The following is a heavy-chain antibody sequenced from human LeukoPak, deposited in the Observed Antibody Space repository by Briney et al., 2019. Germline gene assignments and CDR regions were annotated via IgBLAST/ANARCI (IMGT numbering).Heavy chain of an antibody. CDR3: ARSRIGSERSFDY. CDR1: GYSFTSYG. V-gene: IGHV1-18*01. J-gene: IGHJ4*02. D-gene: IGHD2-15*01. Sequence: ASVKVSCKASGYSFTSYGISWVRQAPGQGLEWMGWISAYNGNTNYVQKLQGRVTMTTDTSTSTAYMEVRGLRSDDTAVYYCARSRIGSERSFDYWGQGALVTVSS. CDR2: ISAYNGNT.